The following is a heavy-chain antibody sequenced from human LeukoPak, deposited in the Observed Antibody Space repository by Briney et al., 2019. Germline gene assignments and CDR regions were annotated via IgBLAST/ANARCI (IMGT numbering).Heavy chain of an antibody. V-gene: IGHV3-7*03. CDR3: ASNGITIFGVVLYYYGMDV. D-gene: IGHD3-3*01. Sequence: PGGSLRLSCAASGFTFSGYWMSWVRQAPGKGLEWVANIKQDGSEKYYVDSVKGRFTISRDNAKNSLYLQMNSLRAEDTAVYYCASNGITIFGVVLYYYGMDVWGQGTTVTVSS. J-gene: IGHJ6*02. CDR1: GFTFSGYW. CDR2: IKQDGSEK.